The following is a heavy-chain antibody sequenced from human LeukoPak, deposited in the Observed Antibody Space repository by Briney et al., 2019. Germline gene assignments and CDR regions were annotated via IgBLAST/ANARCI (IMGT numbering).Heavy chain of an antibody. D-gene: IGHD3-10*01. J-gene: IGHJ4*02. Sequence: SQTLSLTCTVSGGSFSNGDYYWSWLRQPPGKGLEWIGYIYYSGSTYYNPSLRSRVAMSVDTSKNQFSLKLSSVTAADTAVYYCASITMVRGAYAQIDDWGQGTLVTVSS. CDR1: GGSFSNGDYY. CDR2: IYYSGST. V-gene: IGHV4-30-4*01. CDR3: ASITMVRGAYAQIDD.